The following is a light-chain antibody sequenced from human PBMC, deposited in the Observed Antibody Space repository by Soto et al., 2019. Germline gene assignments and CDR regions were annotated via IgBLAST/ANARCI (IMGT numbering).Light chain of an antibody. CDR2: GAS. J-gene: IGKJ2*01. V-gene: IGKV3-20*01. CDR1: QSVSSSY. Sequence: EIVLTQSPAILSLSPGERATLSCRASQSVSSSYLAWYQQKPGQAPRLLIYGASSRATGIPDRFSGSGSGTDFTLTISRLEPEDFAVYYCQQYGSSPMYTFGQGTKLEIK. CDR3: QQYGSSPMYT.